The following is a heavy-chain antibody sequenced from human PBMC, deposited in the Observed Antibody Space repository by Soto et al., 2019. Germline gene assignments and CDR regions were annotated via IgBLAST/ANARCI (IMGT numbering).Heavy chain of an antibody. CDR1: GGSFSGYY. J-gene: IGHJ6*02. D-gene: IGHD3-22*01. V-gene: IGHV4-34*01. CDR2: INHSGST. Sequence: SETLSLTCAVYGGSFSGYYWSWIRQPPGKGLEWIGKINHSGSTNYNPSLKSRVTISVDTSKNQFSLKLSSVTAADTAVYYCARGLIYYDSSGYYYYYGMDVWGQGTAVTVSS. CDR3: ARGLIYYDSSGYYYYYGMDV.